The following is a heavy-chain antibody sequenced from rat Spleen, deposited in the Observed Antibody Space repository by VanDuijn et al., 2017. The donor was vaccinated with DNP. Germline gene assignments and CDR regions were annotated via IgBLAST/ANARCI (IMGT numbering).Heavy chain of an antibody. CDR2: INKDGSTI. V-gene: IGHV4-2*01. J-gene: IGHJ1*01. Sequence: EVKLVESGGGLVQPGRSLKLSCAASGFNLNAYWMGWVRQAPGKGLERIGEINKDGSTINYTPSLKDKFTISRDNAQNTLYLQMTKLGSEDTAIYYCAKGPNYGGWSDYFDYWGPGTMVTVSS. CDR3: AKGPNYGGWSDYFDY. D-gene: IGHD1-11*01. CDR1: GFNLNAYW.